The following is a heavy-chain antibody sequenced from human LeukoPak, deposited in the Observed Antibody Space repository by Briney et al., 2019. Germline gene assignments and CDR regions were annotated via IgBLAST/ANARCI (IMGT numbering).Heavy chain of an antibody. CDR1: GFTFNTYA. Sequence: GGSLRLSCAASGFTFNTYAMSWVRQAPGKGLEWVSAIGAGGTNPYYADSVKGRFTISRDNSKNTLYLQMSSLGADDTAVYYCAKMSGYYWGVHWGQGTLVTVSS. D-gene: IGHD3-22*01. CDR2: IGAGGTNP. CDR3: AKMSGYYWGVH. V-gene: IGHV3-23*01. J-gene: IGHJ4*02.